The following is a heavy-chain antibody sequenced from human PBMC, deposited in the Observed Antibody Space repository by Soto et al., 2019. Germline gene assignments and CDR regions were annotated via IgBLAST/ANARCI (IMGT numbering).Heavy chain of an antibody. CDR3: ARQESEWYQRPFDY. Sequence: SETLSLTCTVSGGSISSTNYDWGWIRQPPGKGLEWIGTIYHSGSSYYSPSLKSRVTISVDTSKNQFSLKLSSVTAADTAIYYCARQESEWYQRPFDYWGPGTLVTVSS. J-gene: IGHJ4*02. D-gene: IGHD2-2*01. CDR2: IYHSGSS. V-gene: IGHV4-39*01. CDR1: GGSISSTNYD.